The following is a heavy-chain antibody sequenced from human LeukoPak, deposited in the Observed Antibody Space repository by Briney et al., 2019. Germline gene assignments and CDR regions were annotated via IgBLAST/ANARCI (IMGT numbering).Heavy chain of an antibody. V-gene: IGHV3-23*01. J-gene: IGHJ4*02. D-gene: IGHD4-23*01. Sequence: GGSLRLSCAASGFTFSGYAMNWVRQAPGKGLEWVSGIGGSGGTTYYADSVKGRFTISRDNSKNTLYLQMNSLRAEDTAVYYCAEGRGATVVANFDYWGQGTLVTVSS. CDR3: AEGRGATVVANFDY. CDR1: GFTFSGYA. CDR2: IGGSGGTT.